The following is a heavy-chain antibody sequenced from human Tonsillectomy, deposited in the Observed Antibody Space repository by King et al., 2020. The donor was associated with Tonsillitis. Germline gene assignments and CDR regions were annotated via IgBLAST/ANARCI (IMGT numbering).Heavy chain of an antibody. J-gene: IGHJ6*02. CDR1: GFTFSSYA. D-gene: IGHD3-16*02. CDR2: ISYDGSNK. V-gene: IGHV3-30*01. CDR3: ARPRLSYYFYYSMDV. Sequence: EQLVQSGGGVVQPGRSLRLSCAASGFTFSSYAMHWVRQAPGKGLEWVAIISYDGSNKYHADSVKGRLTISRDNSKNTLYLQMNSLRAEDTAVYYCARPRLSYYFYYSMDVWGQGTTVTVSS.